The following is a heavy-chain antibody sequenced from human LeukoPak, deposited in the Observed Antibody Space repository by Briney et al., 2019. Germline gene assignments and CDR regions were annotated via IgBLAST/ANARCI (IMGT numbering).Heavy chain of an antibody. V-gene: IGHV4-30-4*08. CDR1: GGSISSGDDY. CDR3: ARGNSGYDFFYVGNFDY. J-gene: IGHJ4*02. Sequence: SETLSLTCTVSGGSISSGDDYWSWIRQPPGKALEWLGYIYYSGSTYYNPSLKSRVTMSVDTSKNQFSLKLSSVTAADTAVYYCARGNSGYDFFYVGNFDYWGQGTLVTVSS. CDR2: IYYSGST. D-gene: IGHD5-12*01.